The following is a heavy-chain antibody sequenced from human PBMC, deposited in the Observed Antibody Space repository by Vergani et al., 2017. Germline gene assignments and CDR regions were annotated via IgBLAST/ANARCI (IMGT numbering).Heavy chain of an antibody. CDR3: VRTVALWFGETNDGGWFDP. D-gene: IGHD3-10*01. V-gene: IGHV4-38-2*01. CDR2: VYHTGGA. Sequence: QVQLQESGPGLVKPPGTLSLTCAVSGDSITSGYYWGWIRQPPGRGQEWIGSVYHTGGAYYNPSPKSRVTVSADTSMKQVSLKLNSVTAADTAVYYCVRTVALWFGETNDGGWFDPWGQGTLVTVTS. CDR1: GDSITSGYY. J-gene: IGHJ5*02.